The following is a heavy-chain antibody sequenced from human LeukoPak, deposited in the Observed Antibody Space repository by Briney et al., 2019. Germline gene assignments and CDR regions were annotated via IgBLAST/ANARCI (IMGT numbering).Heavy chain of an antibody. CDR2: MNPKRGNT. J-gene: IGHJ6*02. D-gene: IGHD6-13*01. CDR3: ARGGSSSSYYNNYGMDV. CDR1: GYSLTSFD. V-gene: IGHV1-8*01. Sequence: ASVKVSCKASGYSLTSFDINWVRQGSGQGLEWMGWMNPKRGNTGYAPTFQGRVTITRDTSIDAAFMELSSLRPDDTAVYYCARGGSSSSYYNNYGMDVWGQGTTITVSS.